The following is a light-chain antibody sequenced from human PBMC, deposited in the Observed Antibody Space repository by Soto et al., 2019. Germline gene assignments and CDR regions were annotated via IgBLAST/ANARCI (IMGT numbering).Light chain of an antibody. Sequence: DIPMTQSPSSLSASVGDRVTITCQASQDISNYLNWYQQKPGKAPKLLLFDASNVETGITSRFSGSGSVTHVDFAIHSLQAEDIATYYCQQYEGLPLTFGGGTKIEI. CDR1: QDISNY. V-gene: IGKV1-33*01. J-gene: IGKJ4*01. CDR3: QQYEGLPLT. CDR2: DAS.